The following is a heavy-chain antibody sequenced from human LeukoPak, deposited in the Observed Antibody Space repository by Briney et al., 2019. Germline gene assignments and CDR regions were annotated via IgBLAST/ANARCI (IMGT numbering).Heavy chain of an antibody. J-gene: IGHJ5*02. D-gene: IGHD3-10*01. CDR3: ARPVSSYYYGSGSYSKGVNWFDP. Sequence: SETLSLTCTVSGGSISSYYWSWIRQPPGKGLEWIGYIYYSGSTNYNPSLKSRVTISVDTSKNQFSLKLSSVTAADTAVYYCARPVSSYYYGSGSYSKGVNWFDPWGQGTLVTVSS. CDR2: IYYSGST. CDR1: GGSISSYY. V-gene: IGHV4-59*12.